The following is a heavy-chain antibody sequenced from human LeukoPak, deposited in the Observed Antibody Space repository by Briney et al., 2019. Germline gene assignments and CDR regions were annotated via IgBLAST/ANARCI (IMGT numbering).Heavy chain of an antibody. V-gene: IGHV3-48*02. CDR2: VDSTTSTI. D-gene: IGHD6-19*01. J-gene: IGHJ4*02. CDR3: ATAGQWRFDS. CDR1: GFTFSSYS. Sequence: PGGSLRLSCAASGFTFSSYSMNWLRQAPGKGLEWISYVDSTTSTIYYADSVRGRFTISRDNAENSLFLQMNSLTDEDTAVYYCATAGQWRFDSWGLGTLVTVSS.